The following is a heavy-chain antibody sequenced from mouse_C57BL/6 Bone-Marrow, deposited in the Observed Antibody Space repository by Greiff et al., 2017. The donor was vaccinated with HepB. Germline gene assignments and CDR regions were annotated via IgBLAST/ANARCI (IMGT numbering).Heavy chain of an antibody. Sequence: VQLQQSGAELVMPGASVKLSCKASGYNFTSYWMHWVKQRPGQGLEWIGEIDPSDSYTNFNQKFKGKSTLTVDKSSSTAYMQLSSLTSEDSAVYYCARGGNYGAMDYWGQGTSVTVSS. J-gene: IGHJ4*01. CDR2: IDPSDSYT. CDR1: GYNFTSYW. V-gene: IGHV1-69*01. D-gene: IGHD2-1*01. CDR3: ARGGNYGAMDY.